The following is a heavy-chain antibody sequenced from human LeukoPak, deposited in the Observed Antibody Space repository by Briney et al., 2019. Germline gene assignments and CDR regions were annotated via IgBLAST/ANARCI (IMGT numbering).Heavy chain of an antibody. J-gene: IGHJ6*02. CDR1: GFTFDDYA. V-gene: IGHV3-9*01. D-gene: IGHD6-13*01. CDR3: AKDLYSKYSSSWNYYYGMDV. CDR2: ISWNSGSI. Sequence: GRSLRLSCAASGFTFDDYAMHWVRQAPGKGLEWVSGISWNSGSIGYADSVKGRFTISRDNAKNSLYLQMNSLRAEDTALYYCAKDLYSKYSSSWNYYYGMDVWGQGTTVTVSS.